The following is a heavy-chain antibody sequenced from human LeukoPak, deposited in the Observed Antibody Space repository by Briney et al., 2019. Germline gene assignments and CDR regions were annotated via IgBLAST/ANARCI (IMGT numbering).Heavy chain of an antibody. CDR1: GFTFSSYW. J-gene: IGHJ4*02. CDR2: INSDGSDT. D-gene: IGHD3-3*01. CDR3: ARDERLLSFLK. Sequence: GGSLRLSCAASGFTFSSYWMHWVRQAPGKGLVWVSRINSDGSDTSDADSVKGRFTISRDNSKNTLYLQMNSLRAEDTAIYYCARDERLLSFLKWGQGTLVTVSS. V-gene: IGHV3-74*01.